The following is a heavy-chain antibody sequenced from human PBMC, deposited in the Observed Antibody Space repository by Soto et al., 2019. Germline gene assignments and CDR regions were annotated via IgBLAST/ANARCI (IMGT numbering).Heavy chain of an antibody. CDR3: ARDHLILPAHDFFYGSDV. V-gene: IGHV3-7*03. J-gene: IGHJ6*02. Sequence: ETLSLTCTVSGFTFSMYSMSWVRQSPGKGLEWVAKIPQDGVDGHYADSVKGRFTISRDNGKNSLYLQLNNLRAEDTAVYYCARDHLILPAHDFFYGSDVWGRGATVTVSS. CDR1: GFTFSMYS. D-gene: IGHD2-21*02. CDR2: IPQDGVDG.